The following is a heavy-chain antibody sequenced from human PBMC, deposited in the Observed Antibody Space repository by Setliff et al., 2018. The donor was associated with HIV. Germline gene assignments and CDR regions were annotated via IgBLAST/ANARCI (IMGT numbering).Heavy chain of an antibody. D-gene: IGHD3-10*01. V-gene: IGHV4-4*02. J-gene: IGHJ4*02. Sequence: SETLSLTCAVSGGSISSSNWWSWVRQPPGKGLEWIGEIYHSGSTNYNPSLKSRVTISVDKSKNQFPLKLSSGTAADTAVYYCARGRMISMVRGFKNFDYWGQGTLVTVSS. CDR2: IYHSGST. CDR1: GGSISSSNW. CDR3: ARGRMISMVRGFKNFDY.